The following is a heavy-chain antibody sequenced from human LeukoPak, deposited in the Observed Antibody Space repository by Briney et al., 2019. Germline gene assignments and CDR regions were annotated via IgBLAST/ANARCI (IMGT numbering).Heavy chain of an antibody. CDR3: AREQGYYSVPGY. CDR1: GFTFSSFW. Sequence: PGGSLRLSCAASGFTFSSFWMHWVRHAPGKGPVWVSRIRSGGSSTSYADSVRGRFTISGDNAKNTVYLQMNNLRAEDTAVYYCAREQGYYSVPGYWGEGNLVTVSS. D-gene: IGHD3-22*01. CDR2: IRSGGSST. J-gene: IGHJ4*02. V-gene: IGHV3-74*01.